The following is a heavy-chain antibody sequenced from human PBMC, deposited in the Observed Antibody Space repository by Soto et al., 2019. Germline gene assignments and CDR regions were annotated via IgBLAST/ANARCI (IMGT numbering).Heavy chain of an antibody. V-gene: IGHV4-39*01. CDR1: GGSISSSSYY. CDR3: ARHEERGITMVRGVIDWFDP. D-gene: IGHD3-10*01. Sequence: QLQLQESGPGLVKPSETLSLTCTVSGGSISSSSYYWGWIRQPPGKGLEWIGSIYYSGSTYYNPSLKSRVTISVDTSKNQFSLKLSSVTAADTAVYYCARHEERGITMVRGVIDWFDPWGQGTLVTVSS. J-gene: IGHJ5*02. CDR2: IYYSGST.